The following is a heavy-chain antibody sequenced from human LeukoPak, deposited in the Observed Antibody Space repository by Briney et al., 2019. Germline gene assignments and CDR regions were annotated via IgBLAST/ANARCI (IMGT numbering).Heavy chain of an antibody. J-gene: IGHJ6*03. D-gene: IGHD4-11*01. CDR3: ARGNSNYFHYYYMDV. Sequence: SGGSLRLSCAASGFTFSRFDMYWVRQAPGKGLEYVSTINSNGGSTYYANSVKGRFTISRNNSENTLYLQMGSLRAEDMAVYYCARGNSNYFHYYYMDVWGKGTTVTVSS. CDR1: GFTFSRFD. V-gene: IGHV3-64*01. CDR2: INSNGGST.